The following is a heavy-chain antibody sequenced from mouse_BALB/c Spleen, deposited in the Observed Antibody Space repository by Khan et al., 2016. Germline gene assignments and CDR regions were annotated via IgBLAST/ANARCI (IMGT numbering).Heavy chain of an antibody. CDR3: ARGGYGYHYFDD. V-gene: IGHV5-6-3*01. CDR1: GFTFSSYG. CDR2: INSNGGST. D-gene: IGHD1-2*01. J-gene: IGHJ2*01. Sequence: EVELVESGGGLVQPGGSLKLSCAASGFTFSSYGMSWVRQTPDKRLELVATINSNGGSTYSPDSVKGRFTISRDNAKNTLYLQMSSLKSEDTAMYYCARGGYGYHYFDDWGQGTTLTVSA.